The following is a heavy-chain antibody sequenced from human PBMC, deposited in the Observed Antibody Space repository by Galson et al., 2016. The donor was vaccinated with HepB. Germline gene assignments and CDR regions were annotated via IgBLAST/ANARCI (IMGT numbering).Heavy chain of an antibody. CDR1: GFTFSSYA. V-gene: IGHV3-23*01. CDR3: ARVPDYSPTFFDY. D-gene: IGHD3-9*01. CDR2: ISGTGSAT. J-gene: IGHJ4*02. Sequence: SLRLSCAASGFTFSSYAMSWVRQAPGKGLERVSGISGTGSATYYADAVTGRFTISRDNSKNTLYLQMNSLRAEDTAIYYCARVPDYSPTFFDYWGQGTLVTVSS.